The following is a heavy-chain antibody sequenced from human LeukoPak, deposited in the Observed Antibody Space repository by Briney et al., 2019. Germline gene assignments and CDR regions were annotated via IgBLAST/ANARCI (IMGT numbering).Heavy chain of an antibody. V-gene: IGHV1-69*05. CDR1: GGTFSSYA. CDR3: ARDNGYCSGGSCYLLDY. D-gene: IGHD2-15*01. Sequence: ASVKVYCKASGGTFSSYAISWVRQATGQGLEWMGGIIPIFGTANYAQKFQGRVTITTDESTSTAYMELSSLRSEDTAVYYCARDNGYCSGGSCYLLDYWGQGTLVTVSS. J-gene: IGHJ4*02. CDR2: IIPIFGTA.